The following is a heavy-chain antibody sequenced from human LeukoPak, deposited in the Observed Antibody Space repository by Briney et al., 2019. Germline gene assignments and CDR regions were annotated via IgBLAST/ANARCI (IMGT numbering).Heavy chain of an antibody. J-gene: IGHJ6*03. CDR1: GGSISSYY. Sequence: SETLSLTCTVSGGSISSYYWIWIRQPPGKGLEWIGYIYYSGSTNYNPSLKSRVTISVDTSKNQFSLYLSSVTTADTAVYYCARGGSESYRNYYYMDVWGKGTTVTASS. V-gene: IGHV4-59*01. CDR2: IYYSGST. D-gene: IGHD3-10*01. CDR3: ARGGSESYRNYYYMDV.